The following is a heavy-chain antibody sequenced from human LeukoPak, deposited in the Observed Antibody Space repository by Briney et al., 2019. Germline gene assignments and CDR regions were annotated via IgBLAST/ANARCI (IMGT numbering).Heavy chain of an antibody. CDR2: INHSGST. Sequence: PGGSLRLSCAASGFMFSSYWMSWIRQPPGKGLEWIGEINHSGSTNYNPSLKSRVTISVDTSKNQFSLKLSSVTAADTAVYYCARVIRERDCSGGSCYSTYYYYYMDVWGKGTTVTVSS. J-gene: IGHJ6*03. D-gene: IGHD2-15*01. V-gene: IGHV4-34*01. CDR1: GFMFSSYW. CDR3: ARVIRERDCSGGSCYSTYYYYYMDV.